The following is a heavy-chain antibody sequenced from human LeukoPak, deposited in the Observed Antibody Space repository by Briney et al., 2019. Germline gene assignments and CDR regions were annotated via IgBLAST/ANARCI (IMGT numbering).Heavy chain of an antibody. CDR2: IRYDGSNK. V-gene: IGHV3-30*02. J-gene: IGHJ6*02. Sequence: GGSLRLSCAASGLTFSSYGMHWVRQAPGKGLEWVAFIRYDGSNKYYADSVKGRFTISRDNSKNTLYLQMNSLRAEDTAVYYCAKDGGSRIYYYYYGMDVWGQGTTVTVPS. CDR1: GLTFSSYG. D-gene: IGHD2-2*01. CDR3: AKDGGSRIYYYYYGMDV.